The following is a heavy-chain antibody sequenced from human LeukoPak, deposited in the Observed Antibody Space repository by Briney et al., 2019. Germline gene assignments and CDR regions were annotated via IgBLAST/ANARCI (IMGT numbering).Heavy chain of an antibody. Sequence: SETLSLTCTVSGGSISSSSYYWGWIRQSPGKGLEWIGSSMYYSGSTYYNPSLKSRVTISVDTSNNQFSLKLTSVTAADTAVYYCARLDGERPDYWGQGTLVTVSS. D-gene: IGHD4-17*01. CDR2: SMYYSGST. CDR1: GGSISSSSYY. CDR3: ARLDGERPDY. V-gene: IGHV4-39*07. J-gene: IGHJ4*02.